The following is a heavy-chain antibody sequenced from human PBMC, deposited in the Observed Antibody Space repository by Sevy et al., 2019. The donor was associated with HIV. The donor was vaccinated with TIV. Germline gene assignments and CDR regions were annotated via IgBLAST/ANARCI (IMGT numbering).Heavy chain of an antibody. J-gene: IGHJ3*02. CDR1: GGSVSSASYY. Sequence: SETLSLTCTVSGGSVSSASYYWSWIRQSPGKGLEWIGYIYYTGSTNYNPSLKSRVTISLDMSKNQFSLKLSSVTAADTAVYYCARDLSFTQSFDSSGYYQNEAFDIWGQGTMVTVSS. CDR2: IYYTGST. D-gene: IGHD3-22*01. V-gene: IGHV4-61*01. CDR3: ARDLSFTQSFDSSGYYQNEAFDI.